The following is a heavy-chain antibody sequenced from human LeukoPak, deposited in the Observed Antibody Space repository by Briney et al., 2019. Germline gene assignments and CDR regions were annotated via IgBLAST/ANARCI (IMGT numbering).Heavy chain of an antibody. D-gene: IGHD3-22*01. CDR1: GFTFSNSD. CDR2: VSWNGSRT. V-gene: IGHV3-35*01. J-gene: IGHJ6*02. CDR3: VRNSAMIVVVTPCYYYGMDV. Sequence: PGGSLRLSCAASGFTFSNSDMNWVHQAPGKGLEWVSGVSWNGSRTHYADSVKGRFIISRDNSRNTLYLQTNSLRAEDTAVYYCVRNSAMIVVVTPCYYYGMDVWGQGTTVTVSS.